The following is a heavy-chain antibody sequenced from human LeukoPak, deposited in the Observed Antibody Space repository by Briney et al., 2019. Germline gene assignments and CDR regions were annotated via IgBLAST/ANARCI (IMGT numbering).Heavy chain of an antibody. CDR3: ATHKEGSHFET. CDR2: VYCFGNA. V-gene: IGHV4-39*01. Sequence: SETLSLTCSVSGGSFPTTRYYWGWIRQSPGMGLEWIVRVYCFGNAYYRPSLMSRATISIDTSKKRISLNLTSGTASAAGYYYWATHKEGSHFETWGQGALVSVSS. J-gene: IGHJ5*02. D-gene: IGHD3-10*01. CDR1: GGSFPTTRYY.